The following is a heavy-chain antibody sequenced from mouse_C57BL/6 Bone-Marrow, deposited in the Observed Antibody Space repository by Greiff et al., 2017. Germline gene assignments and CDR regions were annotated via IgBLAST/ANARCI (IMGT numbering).Heavy chain of an antibody. CDR1: GFNIKDDY. CDR3: TTTVVPRDYFDY. D-gene: IGHD1-1*01. V-gene: IGHV14-4*01. CDR2: IDPENGDT. Sequence: EVQLQQSGAELVRPGASVKLSCTASGFNIKDDYMHWVKQRPEQGLEWIGWIDPENGDTEYASKFQGKATITADTSSNTAYLQLSSLTSEDTAVYYCTTTVVPRDYFDYWDQGTPLTVSS. J-gene: IGHJ2*01.